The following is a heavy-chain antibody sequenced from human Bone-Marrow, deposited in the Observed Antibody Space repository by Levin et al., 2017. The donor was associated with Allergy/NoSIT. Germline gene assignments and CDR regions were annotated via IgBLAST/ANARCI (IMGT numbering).Heavy chain of an antibody. J-gene: IGHJ4*02. CDR3: ARENWEQTPEMRWHDY. Sequence: SETLSLTCTVSGGSISGYFWTWIRQPAGKALEWVGRIHSNGYTNFNPSLKSRLSLSVDTSKTQLSLKLTSVTAADPAVYYCARENWEQTPEMRWHDYWGQGTLVTVSS. D-gene: IGHD5-24*01. CDR2: IHSNGYT. CDR1: GGSISGYF. V-gene: IGHV4-4*07.